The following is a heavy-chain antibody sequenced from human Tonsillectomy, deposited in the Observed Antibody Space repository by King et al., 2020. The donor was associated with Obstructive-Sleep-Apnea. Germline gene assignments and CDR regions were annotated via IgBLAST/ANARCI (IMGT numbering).Heavy chain of an antibody. CDR2: INHSGST. J-gene: IGHJ4*02. V-gene: IGHV4-34*01. CDR3: ARGLLRKYCSRSSCYYFDH. CDR1: GGSFNDYY. Sequence: VQLQQWGAGLLKPSETLSLTCAVSGGSFNDYYWSWIRQPPGKGLEWIGEINHSGSTNYHPSLESRVTISIDTSKNQLTLKMNSVTAADTAVYHCARGLLRKYCSRSSCYYFDHGGQGTLVTVSS. D-gene: IGHD2-2*01.